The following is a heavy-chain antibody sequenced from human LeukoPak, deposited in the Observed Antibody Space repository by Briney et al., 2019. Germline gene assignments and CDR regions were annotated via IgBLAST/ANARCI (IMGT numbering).Heavy chain of an antibody. V-gene: IGHV1-46*01. Sequence: ASVKVSCKASGYTFTSNYIHWVRQAPGQGLEWMGMIYPRDGSTSYAQKFQGRVTVTRDTSTSTVHMELSGLRSEDTAVYYCARDQEGFDYWGQGTLVSVSS. J-gene: IGHJ4*02. CDR1: GYTFTSNY. CDR2: IYPRDGST. CDR3: ARDQEGFDY.